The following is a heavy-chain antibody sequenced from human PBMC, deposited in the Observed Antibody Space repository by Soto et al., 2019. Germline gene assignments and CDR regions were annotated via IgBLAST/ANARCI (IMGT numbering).Heavy chain of an antibody. Sequence: PSETLSLTGTVSGGSISSYYWSWIRQPPGKGLEWIGYIYYSVSTNYNPSLKSRVTISVDTSKNQSSLKLSSVTAADTAVYYCAGTDKMSAGGYCFDHWGQGTLVTVSS. CDR1: GGSISSYY. V-gene: IGHV4-59*01. CDR2: IYYSVST. J-gene: IGHJ5*02. D-gene: IGHD3-10*01. CDR3: AGTDKMSAGGYCFDH.